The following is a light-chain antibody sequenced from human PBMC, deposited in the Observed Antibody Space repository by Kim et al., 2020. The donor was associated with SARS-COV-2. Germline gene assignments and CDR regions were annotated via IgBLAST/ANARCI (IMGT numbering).Light chain of an antibody. CDR3: QTWGTGSWV. CDR1: SGHSSNA. Sequence: SVKRTCTLSSGHSSNAIAWHQQQPEKGPRYLMKLNSDGSHSKGDGIPDRFSGSSSGAERYLTISGLQSEDEADYYCQTWGTGSWVFGGGTTLTVL. CDR2: LNSDGSH. J-gene: IGLJ3*02. V-gene: IGLV4-69*01.